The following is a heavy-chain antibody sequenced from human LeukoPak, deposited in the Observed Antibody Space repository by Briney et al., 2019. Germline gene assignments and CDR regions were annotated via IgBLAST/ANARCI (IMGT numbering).Heavy chain of an antibody. D-gene: IGHD3-22*01. Sequence: GGSLRLSCAASGFTFSSFHINWVRQAPGKGLEWLSYISRDSTTIYYADSVKGRFTISRDNAKNSLYLQMNSLRAEDTAVYHCATDYYDSSGYYTGSYWGQGTLVTVSS. J-gene: IGHJ4*02. CDR3: ATDYYDSSGYYTGSY. CDR1: GFTFSSFH. V-gene: IGHV3-48*01. CDR2: ISRDSTTI.